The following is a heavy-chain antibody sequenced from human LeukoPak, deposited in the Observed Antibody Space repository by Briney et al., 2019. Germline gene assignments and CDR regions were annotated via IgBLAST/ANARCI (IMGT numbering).Heavy chain of an antibody. CDR1: GFTFNNYV. CDR3: AKTVAAPSGYYYYMDV. CDR2: ISGSGGTT. Sequence: GGSLRLSCAASGFTFNNYVMTWARQAPGKGLEWVSAISGSGGTTYYADSVKGRFTISRDNSKNTLYLQMNSLRAEDTAVYYCAKTVAAPSGYYYYMDVWGKGTTVTISS. J-gene: IGHJ6*03. D-gene: IGHD4-23*01. V-gene: IGHV3-23*01.